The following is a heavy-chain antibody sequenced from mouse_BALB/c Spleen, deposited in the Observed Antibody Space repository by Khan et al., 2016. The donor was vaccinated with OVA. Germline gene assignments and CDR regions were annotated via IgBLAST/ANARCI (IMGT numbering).Heavy chain of an antibody. V-gene: IGHV5-6*01. CDR2: VSSGGSYT. D-gene: IGHD1-1*01. J-gene: IGHJ3*01. CDR1: GFTFSTYG. Sequence: EVELVESGGDLVKPGGSLKLSCAASGFTFSTYGMSWVRQTPDKRLEWVATVSSGGSYTYYPDSVKGRFTISRATAKNTLYLQMSSLKSEDTAMFYCARLAYYYDSDGFAYWGQGTLVTVSA. CDR3: ARLAYYYDSDGFAY.